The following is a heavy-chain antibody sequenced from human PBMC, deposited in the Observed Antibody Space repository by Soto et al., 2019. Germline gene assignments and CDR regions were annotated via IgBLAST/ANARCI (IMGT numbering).Heavy chain of an antibody. D-gene: IGHD1-1*01. J-gene: IGHJ6*02. CDR3: AIGSTHYGMDV. CDR1: GYTFTNNG. V-gene: IGHV1-18*04. Sequence: QVQLVQSGAEVKKPGASVKVSCKTSGYTFTNNGINWVRQAPGQGLEWRGWISGYNGNTAYAQKLQGRVTMTTDTFTSTAYMELRSLRSDDTAVYYCAIGSTHYGMDVWGQGTTVTVSS. CDR2: ISGYNGNT.